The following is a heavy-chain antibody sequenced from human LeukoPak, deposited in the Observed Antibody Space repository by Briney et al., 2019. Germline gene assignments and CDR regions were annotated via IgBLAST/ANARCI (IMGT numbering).Heavy chain of an antibody. J-gene: IGHJ6*02. V-gene: IGHV3-23*01. CDR1: GFTFSSYG. D-gene: IGHD3-22*01. CDR2: IRGSGGGT. CDR3: ASPGRDPRDDSSGYYRSRYYYYGMDV. Sequence: GGSLRLSCEVSGFTFSSYGMSWVRQAPGKGLEWVSGIRGSGGGTYYADSVKGRFTISRDNSKNTVYLQMNSLRAEDAAVYYCASPGRDPRDDSSGYYRSRYYYYGMDVWGQGTSVTVSS.